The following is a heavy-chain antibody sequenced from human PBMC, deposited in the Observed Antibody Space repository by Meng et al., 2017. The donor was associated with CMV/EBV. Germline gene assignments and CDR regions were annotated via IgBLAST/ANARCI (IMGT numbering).Heavy chain of an antibody. CDR2: INPSGGST. Sequence: ASVKVSCKASGYTLTSYYMHWVRQAPGQGLEWMGIINPSGGSTSYAQKFQGRVTMTRDTSTSTVYMELSSLRSEDTAVYYCARDEKVRVRGVTYYYYYGMDVWGQGTTVTVSS. J-gene: IGHJ6*02. CDR1: GYTLTSYY. V-gene: IGHV1-46*01. D-gene: IGHD3-10*01. CDR3: ARDEKVRVRGVTYYYYYGMDV.